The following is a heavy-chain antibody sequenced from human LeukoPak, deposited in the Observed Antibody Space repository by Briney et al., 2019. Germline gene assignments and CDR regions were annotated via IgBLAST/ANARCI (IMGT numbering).Heavy chain of an antibody. CDR2: IYHSGST. CDR3: ARGQYQYNWFDP. V-gene: IGHV4-30-2*01. CDR1: GGSISSGGYY. D-gene: IGHD2-2*01. J-gene: IGHJ5*02. Sequence: SETLTLTCTVSGGSISSGGYYWSWIRQPPGKGLEWIGYIYHSGSTYYNPSLKSRVTISVDRSKNQFSLKLSSVTAADTAVYYCARGQYQYNWFDPWGQGTLVTVSS.